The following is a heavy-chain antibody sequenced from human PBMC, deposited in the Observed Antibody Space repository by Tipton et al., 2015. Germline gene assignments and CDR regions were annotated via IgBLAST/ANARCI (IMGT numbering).Heavy chain of an antibody. CDR1: GFTFYDYA. V-gene: IGHV3-9*01. Sequence: SLRLSCSGSGFTFYDYALHWVRQAPGKGLEWVSGISWNTGSIGFADSVKGRFTISRDNAKNSLYLHMNSLGAEDTAFYYCARSTDDQYYGMDVWGQGTMVTVSS. CDR3: ARSTDDQYYGMDV. CDR2: ISWNTGSI. J-gene: IGHJ6*02. D-gene: IGHD5/OR15-5a*01.